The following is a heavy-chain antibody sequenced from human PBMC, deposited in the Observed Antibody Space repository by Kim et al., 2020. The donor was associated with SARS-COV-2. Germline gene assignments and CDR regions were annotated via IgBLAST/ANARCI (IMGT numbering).Heavy chain of an antibody. CDR3: ARLNKYYFDL. V-gene: IGHV3-53*04. CDR2: GST. J-gene: IGHJ4*01. Sequence: GSTYYGDSVKGRFTISRHNSKNTLSLQMNSLRPEDTAVYYCARLNKYYFDLCGQGTLVTVSS.